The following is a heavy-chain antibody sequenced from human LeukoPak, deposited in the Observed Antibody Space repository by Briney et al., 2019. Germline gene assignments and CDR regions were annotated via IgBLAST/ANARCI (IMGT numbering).Heavy chain of an antibody. V-gene: IGHV4-4*07. Sequence: PSETLSHTCTVSGASITAYYWTWIRQSAGEGLEFIGRIYSTGDTDHNYNPSLASRVTISGDTSKNQVSLRLKSVTAADTAVYYCARDRPDGYTHGHYYYNMDVWGKGTTVTVSS. J-gene: IGHJ6*03. D-gene: IGHD5-18*01. CDR2: IYSTGDTDH. CDR3: ARDRPDGYTHGHYYYNMDV. CDR1: GASITAYY.